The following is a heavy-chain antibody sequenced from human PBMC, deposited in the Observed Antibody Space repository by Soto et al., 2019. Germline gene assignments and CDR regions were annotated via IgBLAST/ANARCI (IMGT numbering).Heavy chain of an antibody. Sequence: SETLSLTCTVSGGSISSSSYYWVWLRQPPGKGLEWIGSIYYSGSTYYNPSLKSRVTISVYTTKNQFSLKLSSVTAADPAVYYCARQGYSSSYYYYGMDVWGQGTTVTVSS. CDR2: IYYSGST. D-gene: IGHD6-6*01. CDR1: GGSISSSSYY. V-gene: IGHV4-39*01. CDR3: ARQGYSSSYYYYGMDV. J-gene: IGHJ6*02.